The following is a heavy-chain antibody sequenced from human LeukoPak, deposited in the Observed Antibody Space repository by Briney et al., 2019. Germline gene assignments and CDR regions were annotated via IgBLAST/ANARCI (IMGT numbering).Heavy chain of an antibody. J-gene: IGHJ4*02. D-gene: IGHD3-10*01. Sequence: SETLSLTCTVSGGSLSNNYVYWAWIRQPPGKGLEWIGTIYYSGGTYYNPSLNSRVTVSIDTSKNQFSLKLSSVTAADTAVYYCASGDSGRFYIAYWGQGTLVTVSS. V-gene: IGHV4-39*07. CDR3: ASGDSGRFYIAY. CDR1: GGSLSNNYVY. CDR2: IYYSGGT.